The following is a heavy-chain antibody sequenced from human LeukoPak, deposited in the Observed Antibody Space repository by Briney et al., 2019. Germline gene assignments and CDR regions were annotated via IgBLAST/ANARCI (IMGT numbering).Heavy chain of an antibody. V-gene: IGHV3-53*01. CDR2: IYSGGST. D-gene: IGHD3-10*01. CDR1: GFTVSSNY. Sequence: GGSLRLSCAASGFTVSSNYMSWVRQAPGKGLEWVSVIYSGGSTYYADSVKGRFTISRDNSKNTLYLQMNSLRAEDTAVYYCARDQRRFGELLRFDYWGQGTLVTVSS. J-gene: IGHJ4*02. CDR3: ARDQRRFGELLRFDY.